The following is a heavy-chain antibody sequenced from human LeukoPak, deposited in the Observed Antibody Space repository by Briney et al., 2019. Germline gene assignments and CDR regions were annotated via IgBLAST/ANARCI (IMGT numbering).Heavy chain of an antibody. CDR1: GYTFTSYA. CDR2: INAGNGNT. CDR3: ARGSTPSYYDSSGYYTLFDY. D-gene: IGHD3-22*01. J-gene: IGHJ4*02. V-gene: IGHV1-3*01. Sequence: ASVKVSCTASGYTFTSYAMHWVRQAPGQRLEWMGWINAGNGNTKYSQKFQGRVTITADESTSTAYMELSSLRSEDTAVYYCARGSTPSYYDSSGYYTLFDYWGQGTLVTVSS.